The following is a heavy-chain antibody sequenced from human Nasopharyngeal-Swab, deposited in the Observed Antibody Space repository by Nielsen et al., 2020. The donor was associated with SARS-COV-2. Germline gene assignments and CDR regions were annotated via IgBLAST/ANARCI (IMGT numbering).Heavy chain of an antibody. CDR1: GFTFSSYS. V-gene: IGHV3-21*01. Sequence: GESLKISCASSGFTFSSYSMNWVRQAPGKGLEWVSSISSSSSYIYYADSVKGRFTISRDNGKNSLYLQMNSLRAEDTAVYYCARDRSSGWYYFDYWGQGTLVTVSS. CDR2: ISSSSSYI. CDR3: ARDRSSGWYYFDY. J-gene: IGHJ4*02. D-gene: IGHD6-19*01.